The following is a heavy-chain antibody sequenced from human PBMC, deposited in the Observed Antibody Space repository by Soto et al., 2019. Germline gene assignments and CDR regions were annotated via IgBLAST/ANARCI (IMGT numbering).Heavy chain of an antibody. J-gene: IGHJ3*02. CDR3: ARDHQRSNYYYGSGSYYNVNAFDI. D-gene: IGHD3-10*01. CDR2: ISSSSSTI. Sequence: GGSLRLSCVASGFTFSSYSMNWVRQAPGKGLEWVSYISSSSSTIYYADSVKGRFTISRDNAKNSLYLQMNSLRAEDTAVYYCARDHQRSNYYYGSGSYYNVNAFDIWGQGTMVTVSS. V-gene: IGHV3-48*01. CDR1: GFTFSSYS.